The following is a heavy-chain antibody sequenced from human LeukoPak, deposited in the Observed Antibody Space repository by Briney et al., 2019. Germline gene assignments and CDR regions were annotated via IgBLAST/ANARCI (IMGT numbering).Heavy chain of an antibody. V-gene: IGHV4-39*01. CDR2: ILYSGST. D-gene: IGHD3-10*01. CDR3: ARLGVRADI. CDR1: GGSISSSRHY. Sequence: PSETLSLTCTVSGGSISSSRHYWGWIRQPPGKGLEWIGNILYSGSTNYNPSLKSRVTISVDTSKNQFSLKLSSVTAADTAVYYCARLGVRADIWGQGTMVTVSS. J-gene: IGHJ3*02.